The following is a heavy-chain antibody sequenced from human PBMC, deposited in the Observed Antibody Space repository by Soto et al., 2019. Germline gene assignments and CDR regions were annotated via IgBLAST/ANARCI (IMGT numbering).Heavy chain of an antibody. V-gene: IGHV3-23*01. CDR2: ISGSGGST. CDR1: GHTFHNYA. Sequence: PGGSLRLSCVGSGHTFHNYAMTWVRQAPGKGLEWVSGISGSGGSTYYADSVRGRFTISREDSKNTLYLQMNSLRAEDTAVYYCARAPTYYYDSSGYYIQPFDYWGQGTLVTVSS. CDR3: ARAPTYYYDSSGYYIQPFDY. J-gene: IGHJ4*02. D-gene: IGHD3-22*01.